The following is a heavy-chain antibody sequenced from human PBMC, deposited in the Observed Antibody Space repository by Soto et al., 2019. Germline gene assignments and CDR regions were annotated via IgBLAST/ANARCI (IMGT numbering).Heavy chain of an antibody. V-gene: IGHV3-73*01. J-gene: IGHJ6*02. CDR1: GFPFKATA. Sequence: GESLKISCAASGFPFKATAMHWVRQTSGKGLEWIGHIRSAANRYSTVYGASVKGRFTISRDDSRNTAYLQMDNVTIEDTAIYYCTPIHFYDPDVWGQGTTVTVSS. D-gene: IGHD5-12*01. CDR3: TPIHFYDPDV. CDR2: IRSAANRYST.